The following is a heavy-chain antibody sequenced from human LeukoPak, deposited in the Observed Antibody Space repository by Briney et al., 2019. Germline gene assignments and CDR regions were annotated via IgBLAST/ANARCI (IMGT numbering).Heavy chain of an antibody. Sequence: GRSLRLSCAASGFTFSSYAMHWVRQAPGKGLEWVAVKSYDGSNKYYADSVKGRFTISRDNSKNTLYLQMNSLRAEDTAVYYCARDRGENWFDPWGQGTLVTVSS. V-gene: IGHV3-30-3*01. D-gene: IGHD2-21*01. CDR1: GFTFSSYA. J-gene: IGHJ5*02. CDR2: KSYDGSNK. CDR3: ARDRGENWFDP.